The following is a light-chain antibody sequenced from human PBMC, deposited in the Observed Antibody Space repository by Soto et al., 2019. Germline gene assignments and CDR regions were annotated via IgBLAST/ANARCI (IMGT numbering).Light chain of an antibody. V-gene: IGLV1-44*01. CDR2: NNN. Sequence: QSVLTQPPSASGTPGQRVTISCSGSNSNIETNAVNWYQQIPGTAPKLLIYNNNQRPSGVPDRFSGSKSGTSASLTISGLHSDDEADYPCATWDDTLRSGVFGGGTKLTVL. CDR3: ATWDDTLRSGV. CDR1: NSNIETNA. J-gene: IGLJ3*02.